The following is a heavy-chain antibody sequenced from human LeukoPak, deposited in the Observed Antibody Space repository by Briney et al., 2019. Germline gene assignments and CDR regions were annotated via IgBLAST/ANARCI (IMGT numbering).Heavy chain of an antibody. J-gene: IGHJ4*02. CDR1: GFTFSSYW. D-gene: IGHD3-10*01. Sequence: GGSLRLSCAASGFTFSSYWMSWVRQAPGKGLEWVANIKQDGSEKYYVDSVKGRFTISRDNAKNSLYLQMNSLRAGDTAVYYCARDLALSSGVINNDYWGQGTLVTVSS. V-gene: IGHV3-7*01. CDR3: ARDLALSSGVINNDY. CDR2: IKQDGSEK.